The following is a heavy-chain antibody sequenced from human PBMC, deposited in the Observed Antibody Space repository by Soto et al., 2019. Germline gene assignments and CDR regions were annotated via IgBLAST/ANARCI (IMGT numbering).Heavy chain of an antibody. CDR3: AKHRDVAYDLEAGFYHSGMDV. D-gene: IGHD3-16*01. V-gene: IGHV3-21*04. J-gene: IGHJ6*02. CDR2: ISSSGYI. Sequence: GSLRLSCAASGFNFNSYTINWVRQAPGKRLEWLSSISSSGYIFSTDSVKGRFTISRDYSKNTLFLQMNSLRAEDTAVYYCAKHRDVAYDLEAGFYHSGMDVWGQGTTVTVSS. CDR1: GFNFNSYT.